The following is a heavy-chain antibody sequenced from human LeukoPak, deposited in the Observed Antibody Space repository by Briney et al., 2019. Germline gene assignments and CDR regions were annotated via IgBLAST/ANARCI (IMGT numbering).Heavy chain of an antibody. V-gene: IGHV3-74*01. D-gene: IGHD2-2*02. CDR3: AKEADIVVVPAAITYFDY. CDR1: GFTFSSYW. CDR2: INSDGSST. J-gene: IGHJ4*02. Sequence: GGSLRLSCAASGFTFSSYWMHWVRQAPGKGLVWVSRINSDGSSTSYADSVKGRFTISRDNSKNTLYLQMNSLRAEDTAVYYCAKEADIVVVPAAITYFDYWGQGTLVTVSS.